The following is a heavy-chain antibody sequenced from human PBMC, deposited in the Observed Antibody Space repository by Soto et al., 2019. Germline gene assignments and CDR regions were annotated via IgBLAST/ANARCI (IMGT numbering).Heavy chain of an antibody. CDR2: ISYDGSNK. J-gene: IGHJ4*02. CDR1: GFTFSSYA. Sequence: QVQLVESGGGVVQPGRSLRLSCAASGFTFSSYAMHWVRQAPGKGLEWVAVISYDGSNKYYADSVKGRFTISRDNSKNTLYLQMNSLRAEDTAGYYCARDTWAVPHPWHFDYWGQGTLVTVSS. V-gene: IGHV3-30-3*01. CDR3: ARDTWAVPHPWHFDY. D-gene: IGHD4-17*01.